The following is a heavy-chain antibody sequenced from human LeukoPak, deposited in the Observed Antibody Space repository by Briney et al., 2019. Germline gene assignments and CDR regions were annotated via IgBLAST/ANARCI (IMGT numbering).Heavy chain of an antibody. V-gene: IGHV3-23*01. J-gene: IGHJ4*02. CDR3: AKDREFGSGSYVDY. D-gene: IGHD3-10*01. CDR2: ISGSGSDT. CDR1: GFTFSSYA. Sequence: GGSLRLSCAASGFTFSSYAMSWVRQAPGKGLEWVSAISGSGSDTYYADSVKGRFTISRDNSKNTLYLQMNSLRAEDKAVYYCAKDREFGSGSYVDYWGQGTLVTVSS.